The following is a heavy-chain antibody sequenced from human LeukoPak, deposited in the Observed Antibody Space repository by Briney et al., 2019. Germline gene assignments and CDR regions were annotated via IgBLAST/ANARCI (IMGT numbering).Heavy chain of an antibody. CDR1: GYTFSRHA. V-gene: IGHV7-4-1*02. CDR2: ISTNTGNP. Sequence: GASVKVSCKASGYTFSRHALNWVRQAPGQGLEWLGWISTNTGNPTYAQNFTARFVFSVNTSVNTAYLQISSLKSDDTAVYYCAKYGVAGSFDDWGQGTLVAASS. CDR3: AKYGVAGSFDD. D-gene: IGHD6-19*01. J-gene: IGHJ5*02.